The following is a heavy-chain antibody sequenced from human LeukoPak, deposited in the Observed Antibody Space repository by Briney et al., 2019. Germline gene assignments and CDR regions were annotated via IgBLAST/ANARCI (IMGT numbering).Heavy chain of an antibody. CDR2: ISAYNGNT. D-gene: IGHD6-13*01. CDR3: ARSPSSSWYVTTFDY. CDR1: GYTFTSYG. V-gene: IGHV1-18*01. J-gene: IGHJ4*02. Sequence: ASVKVSCEASGYTFTSYGISWVRQAPGQGLGWMGWISAYNGNTNYAQKLQSRVTMTTDTSTSTAYMELRSLRSGDTAVYYCARSPSSSWYVTTFDYWGQGTLVTVSS.